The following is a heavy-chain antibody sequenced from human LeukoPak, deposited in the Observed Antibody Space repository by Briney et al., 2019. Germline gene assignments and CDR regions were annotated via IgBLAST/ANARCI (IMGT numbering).Heavy chain of an antibody. Sequence: SETLSLTCTVSGYSISSGYYWGWIRQPPGKGLEWIGSIYHSGSTYYNPSLKSRVTISVDTSKNQFSLKLSSVTAADTAVYYCARVVRPDYFDYWGQGTLVTVSS. CDR1: GYSISSGYY. J-gene: IGHJ4*02. CDR3: ARVVRPDYFDY. CDR2: IYHSGST. D-gene: IGHD4-23*01. V-gene: IGHV4-38-2*02.